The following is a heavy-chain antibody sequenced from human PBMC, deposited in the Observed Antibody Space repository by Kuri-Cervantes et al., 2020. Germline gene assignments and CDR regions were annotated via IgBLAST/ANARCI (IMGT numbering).Heavy chain of an antibody. CDR2: ISSSSSYI. CDR1: GFTFSDYY. CDR3: ARLSPGDYYYGMDV. J-gene: IGHJ6*02. Sequence: GESLKISCAASGFTFSDYYMSWIRQAPGKGLEWVSSISSSSSYIYYADSVKGRFTISRDNAKNSLYLQMNSLRAEDTAVYYCARLSPGDYYYGMDVWGQGTTVTVSS. V-gene: IGHV3-11*06.